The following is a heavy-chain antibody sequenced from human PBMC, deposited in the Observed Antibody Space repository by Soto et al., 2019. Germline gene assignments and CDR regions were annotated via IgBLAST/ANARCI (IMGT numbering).Heavy chain of an antibody. CDR1: GFTFSSYS. J-gene: IGHJ3*01. Sequence: EVQLVESGGGLIKPGGSLRLSCAASGFTFSSYSMNWVRQAPGKGLEWVSSISSGSDYIFYADSVKGRFTISRDKAKNSRFLQMNSLTAEDTDVYYCARSPVGDAFNVWGQGTVVTVSS. V-gene: IGHV3-21*01. CDR2: ISSGSDYI. CDR3: ARSPVGDAFNV.